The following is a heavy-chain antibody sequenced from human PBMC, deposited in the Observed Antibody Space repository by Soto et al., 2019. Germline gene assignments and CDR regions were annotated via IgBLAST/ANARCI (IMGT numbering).Heavy chain of an antibody. D-gene: IGHD2-15*01. CDR2: IIPIFGTA. CDR1: GGTFSSYA. J-gene: IGHJ4*02. Sequence: QVQLVQSGAEVKKPGSSVKVSCKASGGTFSSYAISWVRQAPGQGLEWMGGIIPIFGTANYAQKFQGRVTITADESTGTAYMELSSLRSEDTAVYYCAREGKCEGIYSPPTFDYWGQGTLVTVSS. V-gene: IGHV1-69*01. CDR3: AREGKCEGIYSPPTFDY.